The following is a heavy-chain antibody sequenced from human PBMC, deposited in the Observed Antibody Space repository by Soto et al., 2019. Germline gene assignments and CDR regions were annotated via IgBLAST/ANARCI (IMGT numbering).Heavy chain of an antibody. J-gene: IGHJ3*01. CDR3: ARDGKGEWYPFNV. V-gene: IGHV1-2*02. Sequence: ASVKVSCKASGYIFSDYYMHWVRQAPGQGFEWMGWINPNIGVTKFAQKFQGRVIMTRDTSTSTAYLVLSRLTSDDTALYYCARDGKGEWYPFNVWGQGKMVTVSS. CDR2: INPNIGVT. D-gene: IGHD3-3*01. CDR1: GYIFSDYY.